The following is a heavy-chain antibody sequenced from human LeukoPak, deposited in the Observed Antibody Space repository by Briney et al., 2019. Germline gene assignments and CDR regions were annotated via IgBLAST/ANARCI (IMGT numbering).Heavy chain of an antibody. D-gene: IGHD6-13*01. V-gene: IGHV4-59*01. J-gene: IGHJ3*02. CDR3: AREPPLIAAAKNDAFDI. CDR1: GGSISRYY. Sequence: SETLSLTCTVSGGSISRYYWSWIRQPPGKGLEWLGYIYYRWSTNYNPSLTSRVTISVYTSKTQFSLKLSSVTAADTAVYYCAREPPLIAAAKNDAFDIWGQGTMVTVSS. CDR2: IYYRWST.